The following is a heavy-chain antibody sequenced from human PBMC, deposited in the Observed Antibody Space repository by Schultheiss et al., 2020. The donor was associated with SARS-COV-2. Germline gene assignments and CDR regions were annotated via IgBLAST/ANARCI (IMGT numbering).Heavy chain of an antibody. CDR2: MNPNSGNT. D-gene: IGHD6-19*01. CDR1: GYTFTSYG. CDR3: ASGGMGSGWWLDYYGMDV. V-gene: IGHV1-8*02. Sequence: ASVKVSCKASGYTFTSYGIGWVRQAPGQGLEWMGWMNPNSGNTGYAQKFQGRVTMTRNTSISTAYIELSSLRSEDTAVYYCASGGMGSGWWLDYYGMDVWGQGTTVTVSS. J-gene: IGHJ6*02.